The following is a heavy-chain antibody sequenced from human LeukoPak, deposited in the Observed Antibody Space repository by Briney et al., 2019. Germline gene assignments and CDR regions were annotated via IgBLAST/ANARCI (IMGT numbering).Heavy chain of an antibody. D-gene: IGHD6-19*01. Sequence: PSETLSLTCTVSGGSISSYYWSWIRQPPGKGLEWIGYIYYSGSTNYNPSLKSRVTISVDTSKNQFSLKLSSVTAADTAVYYCATRGSGWYRGWFDPWGQGTLVTVSS. J-gene: IGHJ5*02. V-gene: IGHV4-59*12. CDR3: ATRGSGWYRGWFDP. CDR2: IYYSGST. CDR1: GGSISSYY.